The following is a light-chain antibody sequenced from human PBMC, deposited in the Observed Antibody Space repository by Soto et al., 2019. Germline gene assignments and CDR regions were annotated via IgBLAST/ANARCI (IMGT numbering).Light chain of an antibody. J-gene: IGKJ1*01. Sequence: IMLKQSLVTLCLSKGERATLSCLASQSISSSYLARYQQKPGQAPRLLIYDASSRATGIPDRFSGSGSGTDFTLTISRLEPEDLAMYYCQQYGYSPPWTFGQGTKVDIK. V-gene: IGKV3-20*01. CDR2: DAS. CDR1: QSISSSY. CDR3: QQYGYSPPWT.